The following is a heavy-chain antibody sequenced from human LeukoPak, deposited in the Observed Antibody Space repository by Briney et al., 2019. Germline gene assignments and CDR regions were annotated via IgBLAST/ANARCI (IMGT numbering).Heavy chain of an antibody. CDR2: IYYSGST. D-gene: IGHD3-22*01. CDR3: ARRVTMIVVVIWNWFDP. CDR1: GGSISSSSYY. Sequence: SETLSLTCTVSGGSISSSSYYWGWIRQPPAKGLEWIGSIYYSGSTYYNPSLKSRVTISVDTSKNQFSLKLSSVTATDTAVYYCARRVTMIVVVIWNWFDPWGQGTLVTVSS. J-gene: IGHJ5*02. V-gene: IGHV4-39*07.